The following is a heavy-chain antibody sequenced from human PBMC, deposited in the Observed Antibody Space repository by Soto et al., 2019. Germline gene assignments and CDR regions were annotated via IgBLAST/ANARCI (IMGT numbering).Heavy chain of an antibody. CDR3: ARDLVGLYYGMDV. CDR1: GFTFSSYS. CDR2: ISSSSSYI. J-gene: IGHJ6*02. V-gene: IGHV3-21*01. D-gene: IGHD2-8*02. Sequence: PVGSLRLSCAASGFTFSSYSMNWVRQAPGKGLEWVSSISSSSSYIYYADSVKGRFTISRDNAKNSLYLQMNSLRAEDTAVYYCARDLVGLYYGMDVWGQGTTVTVSS.